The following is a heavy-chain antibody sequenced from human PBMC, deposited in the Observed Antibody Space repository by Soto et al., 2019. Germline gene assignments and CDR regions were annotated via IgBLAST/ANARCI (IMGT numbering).Heavy chain of an antibody. Sequence: QVQLVQSGAEVKKPGASVKVSCKASGYTFTGYYMHWVRQAPGQGLEWMGWINPNSGGTNYAQKFQGWVTTSRDTSISTAYMELSRLRSDDTAVYYCARDKGGHSNYDLDYWGQGTLVTVSS. V-gene: IGHV1-2*04. J-gene: IGHJ4*02. CDR2: INPNSGGT. CDR1: GYTFTGYY. CDR3: ARDKGGHSNYDLDY. D-gene: IGHD4-4*01.